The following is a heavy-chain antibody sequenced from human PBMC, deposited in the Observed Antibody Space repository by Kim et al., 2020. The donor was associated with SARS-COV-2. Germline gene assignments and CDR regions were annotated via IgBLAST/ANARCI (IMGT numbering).Heavy chain of an antibody. J-gene: IGHJ4*02. Sequence: GGSLRLSCAASGFTFSNAWMSWVRQAPGKGLEWVGRIKSKTDGGTTDYAAPVKGRFTISRDDSKNTLYLQMNSLKTEDTAVYYCTTAVQLERRYYFDYWGQGTLVTVSS. D-gene: IGHD1-1*01. CDR1: GFTFSNAW. CDR3: TTAVQLERRYYFDY. V-gene: IGHV3-15*01. CDR2: IKSKTDGGTT.